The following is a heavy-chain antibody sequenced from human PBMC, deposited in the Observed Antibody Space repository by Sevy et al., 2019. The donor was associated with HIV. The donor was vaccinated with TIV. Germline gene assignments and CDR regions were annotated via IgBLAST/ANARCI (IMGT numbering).Heavy chain of an antibody. CDR3: VKEGGGEGGDH. CDR1: GFSYSSYG. CDR2: IQYDGSTK. J-gene: IGHJ4*02. Sequence: GGSLRLSCAASGFSYSSYGMHWVRQAPGKGLEWVAYIQYDGSTKDYADSVKGRFTISRDNSKNTLDLQMNSLRVEDTAVYYCVKEGGGEGGDHWGQGTLVTVSS. D-gene: IGHD2-21*01. V-gene: IGHV3-30*02.